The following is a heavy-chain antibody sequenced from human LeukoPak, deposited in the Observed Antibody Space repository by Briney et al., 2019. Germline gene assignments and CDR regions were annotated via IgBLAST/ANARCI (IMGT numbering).Heavy chain of an antibody. CDR1: GGSISSGSYD. D-gene: IGHD3-10*01. CDR3: TKGRGI. Sequence: SETLSLTCTVSGGSISSGSYDWYWIRQPAGKGLEWIGHIYTSGSTNYNPSLKSRATISVDTSKNQFSLKLTSVTAADTAVYYCTKGRGIWGQGTLVTVSS. CDR2: IYTSGST. V-gene: IGHV4-61*09. J-gene: IGHJ4*02.